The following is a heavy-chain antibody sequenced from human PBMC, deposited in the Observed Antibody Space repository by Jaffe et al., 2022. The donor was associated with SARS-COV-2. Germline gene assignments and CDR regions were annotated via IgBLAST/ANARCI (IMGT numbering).Heavy chain of an antibody. J-gene: IGHJ6*03. CDR1: GFTFDDYA. CDR2: ISWNSGSI. CDR3: AKLAADYYDSSGYFSMGYYYMDV. V-gene: IGHV3-9*01. D-gene: IGHD3-22*01. Sequence: EVQLVESGGGLVQPGRSLRLSCAASGFTFDDYAMHWVRQAPGKGLEWVSGISWNSGSIGYADSVKGRFTISRDNAKNSLYLQMNSLRAEDTALYYCAKLAADYYDSSGYFSMGYYYMDVWGKGTTVTVSS.